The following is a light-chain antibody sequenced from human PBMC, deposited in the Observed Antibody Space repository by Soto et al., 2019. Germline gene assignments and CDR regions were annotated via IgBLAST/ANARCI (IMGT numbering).Light chain of an antibody. CDR2: GAS. CDR1: QSVSSN. V-gene: IGKV3-15*01. CDR3: QHRHNWPA. Sequence: VMAQSPATLSVSPGEGATLSCRASQSVSSNLGWYQHRPGQAPRLLIYGASTRATDIPARFSGSGSGTDFTLTISSLEPEDFAVYYCQHRHNWPAFGRGTKVDIK. J-gene: IGKJ3*01.